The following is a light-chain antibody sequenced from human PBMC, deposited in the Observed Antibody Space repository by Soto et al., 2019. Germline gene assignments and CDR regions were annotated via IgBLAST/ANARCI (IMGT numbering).Light chain of an antibody. CDR1: SSNIGSNT. Sequence: QSVLTQPPSASGTPGQRVTISCSGSSSNIGSNTVNWYQQLPGAAPKLLIYSNNQRPSGVPDRFSGSKSDTSASLAISGLQSEDEADYYCETWDDSLSGHVMFGGGTKVTVL. CDR3: ETWDDSLSGHVM. CDR2: SNN. J-gene: IGLJ3*02. V-gene: IGLV1-44*01.